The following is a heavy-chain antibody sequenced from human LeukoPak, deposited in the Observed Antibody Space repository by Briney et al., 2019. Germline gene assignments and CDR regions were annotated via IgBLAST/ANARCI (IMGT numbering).Heavy chain of an antibody. D-gene: IGHD6-13*01. J-gene: IGHJ5*02. Sequence: GRSLRLSCAASGFTFSSYGMHWVRQAPGKGLEWVAVIWYDGSNKYYTDSVKGRFTISRDNSKNTLYLQMNSLRAEDTAVYYCARGSSSWYRLGWFDPWGQGTLVTVSS. V-gene: IGHV3-33*01. CDR2: IWYDGSNK. CDR3: ARGSSSWYRLGWFDP. CDR1: GFTFSSYG.